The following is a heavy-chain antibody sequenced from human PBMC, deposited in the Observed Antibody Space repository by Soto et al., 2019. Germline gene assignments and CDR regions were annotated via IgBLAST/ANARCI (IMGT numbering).Heavy chain of an antibody. Sequence: SETLSLTCTVSGASITFGGYSWSWIRQTPGKGLEWIGYINHLETTFYNPSFERRLTLSIDRAKNQFSLKLHSMSAADRAVYFCARGGGSESFDYWGQGILVTVSS. J-gene: IGHJ4*02. CDR2: INHLETT. V-gene: IGHV4-30-2*01. CDR1: GASITFGGYS. D-gene: IGHD1-26*01. CDR3: ARGGGSESFDY.